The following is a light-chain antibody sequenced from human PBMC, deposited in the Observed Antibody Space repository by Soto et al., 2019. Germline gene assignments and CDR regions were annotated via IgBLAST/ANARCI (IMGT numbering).Light chain of an antibody. CDR3: QQYNNWPSWT. Sequence: EIVLTQSPGTLSLSPGERATLSCRASQSVNTNFAWYQQKPGQAPRLLIYGASTRATGIPARFSGSGSGTEFTLTISSLQSEDFAVYYCQQYNNWPSWTFGQGTK. V-gene: IGKV3-15*01. CDR1: QSVNTN. CDR2: GAS. J-gene: IGKJ1*01.